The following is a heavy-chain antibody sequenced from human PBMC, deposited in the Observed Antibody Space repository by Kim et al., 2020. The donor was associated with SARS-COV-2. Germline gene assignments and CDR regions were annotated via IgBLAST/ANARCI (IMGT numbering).Heavy chain of an antibody. D-gene: IGHD5-12*01. CDR1: GFTFSSYG. J-gene: IGHJ4*02. CDR2: ISYDGSNK. V-gene: IGHV3-30*18. CDR3: AKENYSGYADMDY. Sequence: GGSLRLSCAASGFTFSSYGMHWVRQAPGKGLEWVAVISYDGSNKYYADSVKGRFTISRDNSKNTLYLQMNSLRAEDTAVYYCAKENYSGYADMDYWGQGTLVTVSS.